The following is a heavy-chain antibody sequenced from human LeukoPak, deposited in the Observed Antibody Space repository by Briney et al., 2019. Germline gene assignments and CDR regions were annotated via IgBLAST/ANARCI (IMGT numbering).Heavy chain of an antibody. CDR2: INHSGST. J-gene: IGHJ4*02. CDR1: GGSFSGYY. V-gene: IGHV4-34*01. Sequence: PSETLSLTCAVYGGSFSGYYWSWIRQPPGKGLEWIGEINHSGSTNYNPSLKSRVTISVDTSKNQFSLKLSSVTAADTAVYYCARGLGYSGSYYCDYWGQGTLVTVSS. D-gene: IGHD1-26*01. CDR3: ARGLGYSGSYYCDY.